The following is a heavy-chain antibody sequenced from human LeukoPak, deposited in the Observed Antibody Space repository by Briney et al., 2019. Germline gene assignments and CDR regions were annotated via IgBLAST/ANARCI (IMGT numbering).Heavy chain of an antibody. Sequence: PSETLSLTCTVSGGPISSSSYYWGWIRQPPGKGLEWIGSIYYSGSTYYNPSLKSRVTISVDTSKNQFSLKLSSVTAADTAVYYCARDWVGAWDYWGQGTLVTVSS. CDR1: GGPISSSSYY. CDR3: ARDWVGAWDY. CDR2: IYYSGST. V-gene: IGHV4-39*07. J-gene: IGHJ4*02. D-gene: IGHD1-26*01.